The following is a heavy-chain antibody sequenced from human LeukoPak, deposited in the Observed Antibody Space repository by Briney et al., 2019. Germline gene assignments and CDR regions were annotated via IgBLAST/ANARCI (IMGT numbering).Heavy chain of an antibody. Sequence: GGSLRLSCAASGFTFSSDWMSWVRQAPGKGLEWISLIYSGDITSYSDSVKGRFTISRDNSKNTLYLQMNSLRAEDTAVYYCARGTIAVRVLDVWGQGTAVTVSS. CDR1: GFTFSSDW. CDR2: IYSGDIT. V-gene: IGHV3-53*01. D-gene: IGHD2-21*01. J-gene: IGHJ6*02. CDR3: ARGTIAVRVLDV.